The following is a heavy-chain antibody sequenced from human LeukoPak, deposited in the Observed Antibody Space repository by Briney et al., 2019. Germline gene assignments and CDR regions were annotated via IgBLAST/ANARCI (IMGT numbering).Heavy chain of an antibody. D-gene: IGHD5/OR15-5a*01. V-gene: IGHV5-51*01. CDR2: IYPGDSNI. Sequence: GGSLKISCKGSGYSFTNYWIGWVRQMPGKGLEWMGVIYPGDSNIRYSPSFQGQVIISADTSVSTAYLEWSSLKASDTAMYYCARPTSFLVSTAFDYWGQGTLVTVSS. CDR3: ARPTSFLVSTAFDY. CDR1: GYSFTNYW. J-gene: IGHJ4*02.